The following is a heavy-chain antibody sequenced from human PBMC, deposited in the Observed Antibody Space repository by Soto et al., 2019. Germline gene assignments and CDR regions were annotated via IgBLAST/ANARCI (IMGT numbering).Heavy chain of an antibody. CDR2: INSDGSST. CDR1: GFTFSRNW. CDR3: VRQTFFGDYYYYYMDV. D-gene: IGHD3-10*01. Sequence: GGSLRLSCTASGFTFSRNWMHWVRQAPGKGLVWVSRINSDGSSTSYADSVKGRFTISRDNAKNTLYLQMNSLRADDTAVYYCVRQTFFGDYYYYYMDVWGKGTTVTVSS. J-gene: IGHJ6*03. V-gene: IGHV3-74*01.